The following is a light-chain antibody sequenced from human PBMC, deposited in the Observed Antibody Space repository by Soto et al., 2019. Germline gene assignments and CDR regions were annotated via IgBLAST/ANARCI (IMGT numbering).Light chain of an antibody. CDR1: RSVSSY. CDR2: DAS. V-gene: IGKV3-11*01. Sequence: EIVFTQSPATLSLSPVESATLSCRATRSVSSYLAWYQQKPGQAPRLLIYDASNRATGIPARVSGSGSGTEFTLTISSLQSEDFAVYYCQKYNNWPLNFGGGTKVDIK. J-gene: IGKJ4*01. CDR3: QKYNNWPLN.